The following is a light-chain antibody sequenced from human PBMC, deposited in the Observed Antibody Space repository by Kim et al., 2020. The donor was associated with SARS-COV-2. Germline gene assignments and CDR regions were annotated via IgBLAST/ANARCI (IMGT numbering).Light chain of an antibody. CDR2: GAS. Sequence: ASVGDRVAITCRTSQSINSYLNWYQQKPGKAPNLLIYGASNLQTGVPSRFTGTGSETEFTLTISSLQPEDFATYFCQQSYSLPLTFGGGTKVDIK. CDR3: QQSYSLPLT. J-gene: IGKJ4*01. CDR1: QSINSY. V-gene: IGKV1-39*01.